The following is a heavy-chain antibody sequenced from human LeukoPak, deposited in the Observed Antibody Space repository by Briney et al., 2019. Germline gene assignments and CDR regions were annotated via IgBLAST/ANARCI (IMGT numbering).Heavy chain of an antibody. CDR2: INPSGSST. CDR3: ARGFRGDNFDY. V-gene: IGHV1-46*01. J-gene: IGHJ4*02. CDR1: GYSFTSHY. Sequence: ASVKVSCKASGYSFTSHYMHWVRQAPGQGLEWMGLINPSGSSTLYAQKFQGRVTMTRDMSTTTDYMELSSLRSEDTAVYYCARGFRGDNFDYWGQGTLVTVSS. D-gene: IGHD7-27*01.